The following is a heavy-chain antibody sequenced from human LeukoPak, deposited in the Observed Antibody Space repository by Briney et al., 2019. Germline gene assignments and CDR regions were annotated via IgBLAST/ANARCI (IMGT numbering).Heavy chain of an antibody. D-gene: IGHD3-22*01. CDR2: INHSGST. J-gene: IGHJ4*02. V-gene: IGHV4-34*01. Sequence: PSETLSLTCAVYGGSSSGYHWSWIRQPPGKGLEWIGEINHSGSTNYNPSLKSRVTISVDTSKNQFSLKLNSVTAADTAVYYCARGHFHYDSSGSHVYFNYWGQGTLVTVSS. CDR3: ARGHFHYDSSGSHVYFNY. CDR1: GGSSSGYH.